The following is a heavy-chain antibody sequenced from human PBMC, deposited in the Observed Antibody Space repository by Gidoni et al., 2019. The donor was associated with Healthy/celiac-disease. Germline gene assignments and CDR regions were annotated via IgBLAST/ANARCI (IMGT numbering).Heavy chain of an antibody. CDR2: ISGSGGGT. CDR1: GFPFSLYA. D-gene: IGHD4-17*01. V-gene: IGHV3-23*04. Sequence: EVQLVESGGGLVQPGGSLRLSCAASGFPFSLYAMSWVRQAPGKGLQCGSAISGSGGGTYYADSVKGRFTISRDNSKNTLYLQMNSLRAEDTAVYYCANSDYGDYVPYYFNFWGQGTLVTVSS. J-gene: IGHJ4*02. CDR3: ANSDYGDYVPYYFNF.